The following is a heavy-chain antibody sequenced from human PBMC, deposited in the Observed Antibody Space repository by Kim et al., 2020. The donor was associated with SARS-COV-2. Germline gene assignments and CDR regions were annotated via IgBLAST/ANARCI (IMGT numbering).Heavy chain of an antibody. CDR3: ATEGVPGDSSGYLDYYYGWDL. CDR2: ISYDGSNK. V-gene: IGHV3-30*03. D-gene: IGHD3-22*01. CDR1: GFTFTSYG. J-gene: IGHJ6*04. Sequence: GGSLRLSCAASGFTFTSYGMHWVRQAPGKGLEWVAVISYDGSNKYYADSVKGRFTISRDNSKNTLYLQMNSLRAEDTAVYYCATEGVPGDSSGYLDYYYGWDLGRRGTAV.